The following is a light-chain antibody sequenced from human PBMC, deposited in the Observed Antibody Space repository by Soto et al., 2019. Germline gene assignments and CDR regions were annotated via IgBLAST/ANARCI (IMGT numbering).Light chain of an antibody. CDR2: SNN. V-gene: IGLV1-44*01. Sequence: QSVLTQPPSASGTPGQRVTIPCSGSSSNIGSNTVNRYQQLPGTAPKLLIYSNNQRPSGVPDRFSGSKSGTSASLAISGLQSEDEADYYCAAWDDSLNGSYVFGTGTKVTVL. CDR1: SSNIGSNT. J-gene: IGLJ1*01. CDR3: AAWDDSLNGSYV.